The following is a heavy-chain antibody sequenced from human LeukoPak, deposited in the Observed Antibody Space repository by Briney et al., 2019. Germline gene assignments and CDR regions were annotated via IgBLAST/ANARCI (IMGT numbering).Heavy chain of an antibody. D-gene: IGHD4-17*01. J-gene: IGHJ5*02. CDR1: GFSLSTSGVG. V-gene: IGHV2-5*02. CDR2: IYWDDDK. Sequence: ESGPTLVKPTPTLTLTCTFSGFSLSTSGVGVGWIRQPPGKALEWLPLIYWDDDKRYSPSLKSRLTITKDTSKNQVVLTMTNMDPVDTATYYCAHSLGIYEYVGDYAPYNWFDPWGQGTLVTVSS. CDR3: AHSLGIYEYVGDYAPYNWFDP.